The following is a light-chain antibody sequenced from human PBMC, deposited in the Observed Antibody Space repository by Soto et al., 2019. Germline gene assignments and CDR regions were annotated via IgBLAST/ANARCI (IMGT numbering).Light chain of an antibody. Sequence: QSVLTQPPSASGSPGQSVTISCTGTSSDVGGYNYVSWYQQHPGKAPKLMIYEVSKRPSGVPDRFSGSKSGNTASLTVSGLQTEDEADYCCSSYAGSSTWVVFGGGTQLTVL. CDR1: SSDVGGYNY. V-gene: IGLV2-8*01. J-gene: IGLJ7*01. CDR3: SSYAGSSTWVV. CDR2: EVS.